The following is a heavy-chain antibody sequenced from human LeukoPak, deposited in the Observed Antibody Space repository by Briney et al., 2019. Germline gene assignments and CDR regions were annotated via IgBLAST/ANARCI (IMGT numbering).Heavy chain of an antibody. CDR3: ARVGAGGTDY. J-gene: IGHJ4*02. Sequence: SETLSLTCTVSGGSISSGSYYWSWIRQPAGKGLEWIGRIYTSGSTNYNPSLKSRVIISVDTSKNQFSLKLSSVTAADTAVYYCARVGAGGTDYWGQGTLVTVSS. CDR2: IYTSGST. CDR1: GGSISSGSYY. V-gene: IGHV4-61*02. D-gene: IGHD1-26*01.